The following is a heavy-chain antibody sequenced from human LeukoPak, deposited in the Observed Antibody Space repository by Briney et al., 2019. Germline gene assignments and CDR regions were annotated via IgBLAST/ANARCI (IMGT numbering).Heavy chain of an antibody. J-gene: IGHJ4*02. CDR1: GFTFSSYA. CDR3: ASSYYYDSSGYYRA. CDR2: ISGSGGST. Sequence: GGSLRLSCVVSGFTFSSYAMTWVRQAPGKGLEWVSAISGSGGSTYYADSVKGRFTISRDNSKNTLYLQMNSLRAEDTAVYYCASSYYYDSSGYYRAWGQGTLVTVSS. D-gene: IGHD3-22*01. V-gene: IGHV3-23*01.